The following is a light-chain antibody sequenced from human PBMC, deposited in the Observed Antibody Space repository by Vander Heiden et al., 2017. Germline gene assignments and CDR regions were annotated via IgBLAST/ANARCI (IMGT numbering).Light chain of an antibody. V-gene: IGLV1-40*01. J-gene: IGLJ2*01. CDR3: QSYDSSPRSVV. CDR2: ANS. CDR1: SSGIGAGYD. Sequence: SVRPQPPAVSGAPGQRVTISCPGGSSGIGAGYDVHWYQQLRGTAPNLLLSANSHRPTAVPAPFSRSTSGPSASPATTGLQSEYEADYSCQSYDSSPRSVVFGGGTKPTVL.